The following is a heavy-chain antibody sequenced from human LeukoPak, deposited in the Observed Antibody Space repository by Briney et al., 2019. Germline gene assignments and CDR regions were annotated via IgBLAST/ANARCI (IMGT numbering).Heavy chain of an antibody. CDR1: GFNFNNYW. CDR3: ASLSQYPSAWFGP. Sequence: GSLRLACAASGFNFNNYWMHWVRQTPGKGLEWVSRINSDGSTTTYADSVKGRFTISRDNTKNMLYLQMNSLTAEDTAMYYCASLSQYPSAWFGPWGQGTLVTVSS. V-gene: IGHV3-74*01. D-gene: IGHD2/OR15-2a*01. CDR2: INSDGSTT. J-gene: IGHJ5*02.